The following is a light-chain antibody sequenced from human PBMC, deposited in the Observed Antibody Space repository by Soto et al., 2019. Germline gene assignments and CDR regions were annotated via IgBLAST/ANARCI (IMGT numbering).Light chain of an antibody. Sequence: EIVLTQSPDTLSLSPGERATVSCRASQSVSNNDLAWYQQRPGQAPRLVLYGASTRPTSIPDRFSGSGSGTEFTLTISRLEPEDFAVYYCHHYSRSPPYTFGQGTKLDIK. CDR2: GAS. J-gene: IGKJ2*01. V-gene: IGKV3-20*01. CDR1: QSVSNND. CDR3: HHYSRSPPYT.